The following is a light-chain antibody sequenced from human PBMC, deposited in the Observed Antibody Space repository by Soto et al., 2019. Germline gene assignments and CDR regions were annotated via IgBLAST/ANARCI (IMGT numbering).Light chain of an antibody. V-gene: IGLV2-14*01. CDR1: SSDVGSYNY. CDR3: SSYTHSSTL. CDR2: GVS. Sequence: SVLTQPASVSGSPGQSITISCTGTSSDVGSYNYVSWYQQHPGKAPKLMIYGVSDRPSGISSRFSGSKSGNTASLTISGLQTEDEADYYCSSYTHSSTLFGTGTKLTVL. J-gene: IGLJ1*01.